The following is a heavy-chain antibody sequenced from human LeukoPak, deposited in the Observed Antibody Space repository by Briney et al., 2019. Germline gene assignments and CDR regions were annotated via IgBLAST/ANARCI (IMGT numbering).Heavy chain of an antibody. V-gene: IGHV1-46*01. CDR2: INPSGGST. CDR3: ARVKPRIGGGRIAAYDY. CDR1: GYTFTSYY. Sequence: VASVKVSCKASGYTFTSYYMHWVRQAPGQGLEWMGIINPSGGSTSYAKNFQGRVTMTRDTSTSTVYMELSSLRSEDTAVYYCARVKPRIGGGRIAAYDYWGQGTLVTVSS. D-gene: IGHD6-6*01. J-gene: IGHJ4*02.